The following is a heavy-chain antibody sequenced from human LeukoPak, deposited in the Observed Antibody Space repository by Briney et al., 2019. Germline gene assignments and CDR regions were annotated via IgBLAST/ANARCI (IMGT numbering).Heavy chain of an antibody. CDR2: INHSGST. Sequence: SETLSLTCAVDGGSFTGYYWSWIRQPPGKGLEWIGDINHSGSTNYNPSLKSRVTILVDTSKNQFSLKLSSVTAADTAVYHCARLGYCSSTTCYRYRFDSWGQGTLVTVSS. J-gene: IGHJ4*02. V-gene: IGHV4-34*01. CDR3: ARLGYCSSTTCYRYRFDS. D-gene: IGHD2-2*02. CDR1: GGSFTGYY.